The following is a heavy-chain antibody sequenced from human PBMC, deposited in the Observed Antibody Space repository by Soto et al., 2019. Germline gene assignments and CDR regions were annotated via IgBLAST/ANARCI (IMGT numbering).Heavy chain of an antibody. CDR3: ARGVGYSGYDFYYYYYMDV. J-gene: IGHJ6*03. D-gene: IGHD5-12*01. CDR2: MNAGSGNT. V-gene: IGHV1-3*01. Sequence: ASVKVSCKASGYTFTSYAMHWVRQAPGQRLEWMGWMNAGSGNTKYSQKFQGRVTMTRNTSISTAYMELSSLRSEDTAVYYCARGVGYSGYDFYYYYYMDVWGKGTTVTVSS. CDR1: GYTFTSYA.